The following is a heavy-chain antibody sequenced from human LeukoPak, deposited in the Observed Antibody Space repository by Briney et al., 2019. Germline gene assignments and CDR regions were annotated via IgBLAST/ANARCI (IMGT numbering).Heavy chain of an antibody. CDR1: GFTFSDYY. CDR3: ARDWYCSSSICYTDRNWFDP. D-gene: IGHD2-2*02. V-gene: IGHV3-11*05. J-gene: IGHJ5*02. Sequence: PGGSLRLSCAASGFTFSDYYMSYIRQAPGKGVEWVPYISTTSTYTDYADSVRGRFTISRDNAKNLLYLQMNSLRPEDTAVYYCARDWYCSSSICYTDRNWFDPWGQGTLVTVSS. CDR2: ISTTSTYT.